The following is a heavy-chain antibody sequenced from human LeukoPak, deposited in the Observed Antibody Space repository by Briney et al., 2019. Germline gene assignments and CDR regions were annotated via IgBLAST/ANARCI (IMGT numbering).Heavy chain of an antibody. CDR3: AIKSDYGDYLGGDY. V-gene: IGHV3-48*03. CDR1: GFTFEDYA. Sequence: PGGSLRLSCAASGFTFEDYAMNWVRQAPGKGLEWVSYISSSGSTIYYADSVKGRFTISRDNAKNSLYLQMNSLRAEDTAVYYCAIKSDYGDYLGGDYWGQGTLVTVPS. D-gene: IGHD4-17*01. CDR2: ISSSGSTI. J-gene: IGHJ4*02.